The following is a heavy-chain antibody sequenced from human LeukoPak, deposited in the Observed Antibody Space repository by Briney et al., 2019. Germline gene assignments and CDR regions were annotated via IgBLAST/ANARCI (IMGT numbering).Heavy chain of an antibody. V-gene: IGHV3-30*02. J-gene: IGHJ3*02. CDR3: AKVAEQLDFSAFDI. Sequence: GGSLRLSCAASGFTFSSYGMHWVRQAPGKGLEWVAFIRYDGSNKYYADSVKGRFTISRDNSKNTLYLQMNSLRAEDTAVYYCAKVAEQLDFSAFDIWGQGTMVTVSS. CDR1: GFTFSSYG. D-gene: IGHD6-6*01. CDR2: IRYDGSNK.